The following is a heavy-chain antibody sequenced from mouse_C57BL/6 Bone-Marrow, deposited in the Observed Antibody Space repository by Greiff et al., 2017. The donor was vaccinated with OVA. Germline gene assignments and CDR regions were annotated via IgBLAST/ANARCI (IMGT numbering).Heavy chain of an antibody. CDR3: ARSNWSYWYFDV. J-gene: IGHJ1*03. CDR2: IHPTSGST. V-gene: IGHV1-64*01. Sequence: QVQLQQSGAELVKPGASVKLSCKASGYTFTSYWMHWVKQRPGQGLEWIGMIHPTSGSTNYNEKFKSKATLTVDKSSSTAYMQLSSLTSEDSAVYYCARSNWSYWYFDVWGTGTTVTVSS. CDR1: GYTFTSYW. D-gene: IGHD4-1*01.